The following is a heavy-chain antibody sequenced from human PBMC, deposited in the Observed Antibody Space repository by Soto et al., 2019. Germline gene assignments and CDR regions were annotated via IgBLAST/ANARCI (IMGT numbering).Heavy chain of an antibody. Sequence: ASVKVSCKASGYTFTGYYMHWVRQAPGQGLEWMGWINPNSGGTNYAQKFQGWVTMTRDTSISTAYMELNSLRAEDTAVYYCARERTIVGATDVWGQGTTVTVSS. D-gene: IGHD1-26*01. J-gene: IGHJ6*02. V-gene: IGHV1-2*04. CDR1: GYTFTGYY. CDR3: ARERTIVGATDV. CDR2: INPNSGGT.